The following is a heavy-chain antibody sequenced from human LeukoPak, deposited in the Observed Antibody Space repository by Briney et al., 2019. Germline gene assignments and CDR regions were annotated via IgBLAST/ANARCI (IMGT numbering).Heavy chain of an antibody. Sequence: PSETLSLTCTVSGGSISSADYYWSWIHQPPGKGLEWIGYIYYSGSTYYSPSLKSRVTISVDTSKDQFSLNLYSVTATDTAVYYCARDLRGYCTNDVCNWYFDLWGRGTLVTVSS. CDR3: ARDLRGYCTNDVCNWYFDL. V-gene: IGHV4-30-4*01. D-gene: IGHD2-8*01. CDR1: GGSISSADYY. CDR2: IYYSGST. J-gene: IGHJ2*01.